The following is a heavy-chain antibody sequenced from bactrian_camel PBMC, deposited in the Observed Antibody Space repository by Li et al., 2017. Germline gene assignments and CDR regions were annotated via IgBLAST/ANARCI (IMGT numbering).Heavy chain of an antibody. D-gene: IGHD4*01. CDR3: AKEWDRHSDYVEVFGY. CDR1: GFTFRSVS. Sequence: QVQLVESGGGLVQPGGSLRLSCAASGFTFRSVSMYWVRQAPGKGLEWVSGITTGGGKTHYADSVKGRFTISRDNAKNTVYLQLNSLKTEDMAMYYCAKEWDRHSDYVEVFGYWGQGTQVTVS. V-gene: IGHV3S1*01. J-gene: IGHJ6*01. CDR2: ITTGGGKT.